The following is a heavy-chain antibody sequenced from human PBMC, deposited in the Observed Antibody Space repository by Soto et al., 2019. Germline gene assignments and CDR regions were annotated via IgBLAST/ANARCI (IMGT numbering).Heavy chain of an antibody. CDR2: ISTSSGTT. Sequence: GSLRLSCAASGFTFRSYSMNWVRQAPGKGLEWVSYISTSSGTTYYADSVKGRFTISRDNGKNSLYLQMNSLRDEDTAVYYCAGESSTWSFFDYWGRGTLVTVSS. CDR3: AGESSTWSFFDY. D-gene: IGHD6-13*01. J-gene: IGHJ4*02. CDR1: GFTFRSYS. V-gene: IGHV3-48*02.